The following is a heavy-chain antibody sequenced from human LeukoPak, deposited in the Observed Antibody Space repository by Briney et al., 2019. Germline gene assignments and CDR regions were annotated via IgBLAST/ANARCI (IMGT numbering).Heavy chain of an antibody. Sequence: GGSLRLSCAASGFTFSNYALSWVRQAPGKGLEWVSSIGSSVNSTHYADSVKGRFTISRDNSKNTLYLQMKSLRAEDTAVYCARDQAFGWFYYYYGMDVWGLGTTVIVSS. D-gene: IGHD3-9*01. CDR3: ARDQAFGWFYYYYGMDV. CDR2: IGSSVNST. J-gene: IGHJ6*02. CDR1: GFTFSNYA. V-gene: IGHV3-23*01.